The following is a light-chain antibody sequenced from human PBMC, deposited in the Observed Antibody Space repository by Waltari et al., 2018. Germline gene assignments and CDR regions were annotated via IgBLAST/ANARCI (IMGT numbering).Light chain of an antibody. CDR3: MQGTHFPYS. J-gene: IGKJ2*03. CDR1: QSLLHSNGNTY. Sequence: DVVMTQSPLSLPITPGQPASMTCRSSQSLLHSNGNTYLSWFLQKPGQPPRRLIYKVSNRDSGVPDRVSGSGAGTDLTLKISRVEAGDVGVYYCMQGTHFPYSFGQGTKVNIK. CDR2: KVS. V-gene: IGKV2-30*02.